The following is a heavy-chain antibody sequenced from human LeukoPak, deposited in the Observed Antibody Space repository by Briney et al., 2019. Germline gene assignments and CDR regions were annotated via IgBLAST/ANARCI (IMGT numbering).Heavy chain of an antibody. CDR2: IWYDGSNK. Sequence: GRSLRLSCAASGFTFSSYGMHWVRQAPGKGLEGVAVIWYDGSNKYYADSVKGRFTISRDNSKNTLYLQMNSLRAEDTAVYYCARAVEGYDAFDIWGQGTMVTVSS. V-gene: IGHV3-33*01. CDR1: GFTFSSYG. D-gene: IGHD3-3*01. CDR3: ARAVEGYDAFDI. J-gene: IGHJ3*02.